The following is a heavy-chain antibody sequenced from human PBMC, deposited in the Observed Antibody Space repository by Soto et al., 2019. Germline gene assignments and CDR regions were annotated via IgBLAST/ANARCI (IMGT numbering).Heavy chain of an antibody. CDR1: GYSFTSYW. D-gene: IGHD2-2*01. Sequence: GESLKISCKGSGYSFTSYWISWVRQMPGKGLEWMGRIDPSDSYTNYSPSFQGHVTISADKSISTAYLQWSSLKASDTAMYYCARTPVNQLLGGQYYYYYGMDVWGPGTTVTVSS. CDR3: ARTPVNQLLGGQYYYYYGMDV. J-gene: IGHJ6*02. V-gene: IGHV5-10-1*01. CDR2: IDPSDSYT.